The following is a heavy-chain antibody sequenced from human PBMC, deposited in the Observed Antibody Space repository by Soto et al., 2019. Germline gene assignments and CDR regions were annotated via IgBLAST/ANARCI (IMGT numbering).Heavy chain of an antibody. J-gene: IGHJ4*02. CDR2: ISAYNGAT. Sequence: QVHLLQSGDEVKMPGASVKVSCKASGFTFTSYAITWVLQAPGQGLEWMGWISAYNGATNYAQNFQGRVTMTTDSSTSTAYMELGSLTSDDTAVYFFARDFTGWPPDGVDSWGQGTLIIVSA. D-gene: IGHD2-8*01. CDR1: GFTFTSYA. V-gene: IGHV1-18*01. CDR3: ARDFTGWPPDGVDS.